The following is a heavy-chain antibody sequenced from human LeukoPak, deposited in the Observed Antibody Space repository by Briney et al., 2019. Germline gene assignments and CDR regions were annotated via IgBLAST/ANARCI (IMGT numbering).Heavy chain of an antibody. D-gene: IGHD2-2*02. CDR1: GYTFTSYG. CDR2: ISAYNGNT. J-gene: IGHJ6*03. V-gene: IGHV1-18*01. Sequence: ASVKVSCKASGYTFTSYGISWVRQAPGQGLEWMGWISAYNGNTNYAQKLQGRVTMTTDTSTSTAYMELRSLRSDDTAVYYCARSYCSSTSCYIYYGYYYYYYMDVWGKGTTVTISS. CDR3: ARSYCSSTSCYIYYGYYYYYYMDV.